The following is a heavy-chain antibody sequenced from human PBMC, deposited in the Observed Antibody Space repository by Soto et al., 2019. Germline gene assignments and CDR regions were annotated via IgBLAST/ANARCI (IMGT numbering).Heavy chain of an antibody. Sequence: TSETLSLTCTVSGGSISSYYWSWIRQPPGKGLEWIGYIYYSGSTNYNPSLKSRVTISVDTSKNQFSLKLSSVTAADTAVYYCARYDGRYWGQGTLVTVSS. CDR1: GGSISSYY. CDR2: IYYSGST. J-gene: IGHJ4*02. D-gene: IGHD3-16*01. V-gene: IGHV4-59*01. CDR3: ARYDGRY.